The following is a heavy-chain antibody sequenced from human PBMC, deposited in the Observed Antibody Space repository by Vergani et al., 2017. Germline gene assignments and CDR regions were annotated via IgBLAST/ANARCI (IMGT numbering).Heavy chain of an antibody. D-gene: IGHD1-26*01. CDR2: LCPSGST. Sequence: VLLQESGPGLVKTSETLSLTCSASGAPISYWCWSWLRQPAGKGLEWIGRLCPSGSTNYKPSLKSRVTLSIDTSKKQFSLELTSVTAAETAVYYCARAELLGGHNWFDPWGQGTLVTVSS. V-gene: IGHV4-4*07. J-gene: IGHJ5*02. CDR1: GAPISYWC. CDR3: ARAELLGGHNWFDP.